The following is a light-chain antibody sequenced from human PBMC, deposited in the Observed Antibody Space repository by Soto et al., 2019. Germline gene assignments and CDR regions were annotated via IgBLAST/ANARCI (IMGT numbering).Light chain of an antibody. CDR1: SSNIGAGYD. V-gene: IGLV1-40*01. Sequence: QSVLTQPPSVSGAPGQRVTISCTGSSSNIGAGYDVHWYQQLPGTSPKLLIYGNSNRPSGVPDRFSGSKSGTSASLAITGHQAEDGADYHCQSYDSSLSGVGFGGGTKQTVL. J-gene: IGLJ2*01. CDR3: QSYDSSLSGVG. CDR2: GNS.